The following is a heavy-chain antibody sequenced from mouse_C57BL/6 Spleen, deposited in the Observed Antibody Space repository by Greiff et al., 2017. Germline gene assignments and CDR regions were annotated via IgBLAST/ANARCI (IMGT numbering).Heavy chain of an antibody. D-gene: IGHD2-4*01. CDR3: ARSLDDYDPWFAY. CDR2: IYPGDGDT. Sequence: VQLQESGPELVKPGASVKISCKASGYAFSSYWMNWVKQRPGKGLEWIGRIYPGDGDTNYNGKFKGKATLTADKSSSKAYMQLSSLTSEDSAVYFCARSLDDYDPWFAYWGQGTLVTVSA. V-gene: IGHV1-82*01. CDR1: GYAFSSYW. J-gene: IGHJ3*01.